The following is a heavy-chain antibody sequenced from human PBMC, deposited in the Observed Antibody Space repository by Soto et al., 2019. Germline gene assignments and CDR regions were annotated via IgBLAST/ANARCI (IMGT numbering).Heavy chain of an antibody. CDR2: ISSSSSTI. D-gene: IGHD5-18*01. J-gene: IGHJ6*02. V-gene: IGHV3-48*02. CDR1: GFTFSSYS. Sequence: EVQLVESGGGLVQPGGSLRLSCAASGFTFSSYSMNWVRQAPGKGLEWVSYISSSSSTIYYADSVKGRFTISRDNAKNSLYLQMNSLRDEDTAVYYCARDIRSDGYYYYGMDVWGQGTTVTVSS. CDR3: ARDIRSDGYYYYGMDV.